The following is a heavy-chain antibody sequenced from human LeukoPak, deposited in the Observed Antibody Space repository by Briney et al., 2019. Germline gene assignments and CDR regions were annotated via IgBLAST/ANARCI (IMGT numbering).Heavy chain of an antibody. V-gene: IGHV1-8*01. J-gene: IGHJ6*03. CDR3: ARRLVLRYYYYYYMDV. CDR2: MNPNSGNT. CDR1: GYTFTSCD. Sequence: GASVKVSCKASGYTFTSCDINWVRQATGQGLEWMGWMNPNSGNTGYGQSFQGRVTMTRNTSISTAYMELSSLRSEDTAVYYCARRLVLRYYYYYYMDVWGKGTTVTVSS. D-gene: IGHD6-6*01.